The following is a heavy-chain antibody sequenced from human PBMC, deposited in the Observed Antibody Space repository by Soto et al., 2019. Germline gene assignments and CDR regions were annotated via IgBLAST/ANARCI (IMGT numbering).Heavy chain of an antibody. CDR2: IKQDGSEK. D-gene: IGHD1-1*01. CDR3: VKSTGTAPYYFDY. V-gene: IGHV3-7*01. CDR1: GFTFSSYW. Sequence: GGSLRLSCAASGFTFSSYWMSWVRQAPGKGLEWVANIKQDGSEKYYVDSVKGRFTISRDNAKNSLYLQMNSLRAEDTAVYYCVKSTGTAPYYFDYWGQGALVTVSS. J-gene: IGHJ4*02.